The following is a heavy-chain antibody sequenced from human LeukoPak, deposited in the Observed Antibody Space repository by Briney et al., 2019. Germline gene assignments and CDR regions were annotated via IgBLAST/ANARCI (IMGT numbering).Heavy chain of an antibody. Sequence: GSLRLSCSASGFTFNRFYLHWVRQAPGKGLEFVSHISSNGATTYYADSVKGRFTISRDNSKNTLYLRMNSLRAEDTAVYYCARAWRYCGGDCYSLPFDYWGQGTLVTVSS. CDR3: ARAWRYCGGDCYSLPFDY. CDR2: ISSNGATT. CDR1: GFTFNRFY. J-gene: IGHJ4*02. V-gene: IGHV3-64*04. D-gene: IGHD2-21*02.